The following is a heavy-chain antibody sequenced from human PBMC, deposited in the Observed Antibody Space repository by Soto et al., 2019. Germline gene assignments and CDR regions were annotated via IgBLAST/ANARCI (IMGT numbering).Heavy chain of an antibody. D-gene: IGHD3-3*01. J-gene: IGHJ4*02. V-gene: IGHV1-46*01. Sequence: ASVKVSCKASGYTFTSYYMHWVRQAPGQGLEWMGIINPSGGSTSYAQKFQGRVTMTRDTSTSTVYMELSSLRSEDTAVYYCARGPTTYYDFWSGYRFDYWGQGTLVTVSS. CDR2: INPSGGST. CDR1: GYTFTSYY. CDR3: ARGPTTYYDFWSGYRFDY.